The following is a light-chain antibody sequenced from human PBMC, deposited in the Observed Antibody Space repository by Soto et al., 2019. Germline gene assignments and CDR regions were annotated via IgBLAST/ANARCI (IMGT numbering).Light chain of an antibody. J-gene: IGLJ1*01. CDR1: SSDVGGYDY. V-gene: IGLV2-8*01. CDR3: SSSAGSNNLGV. Sequence: QSVLAQPPSASWSPGQSVTISCVGTSSDVGGYDYVSWYQQHTGKAPKLIIYEVNKRPSGVPDRFSGSKSGNTASLTASGLQAEDEGEYYCSSSAGSNNLGVFGTGTKATVL. CDR2: EVN.